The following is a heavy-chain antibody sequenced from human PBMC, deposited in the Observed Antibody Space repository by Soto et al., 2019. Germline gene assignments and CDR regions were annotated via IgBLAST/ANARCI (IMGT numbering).Heavy chain of an antibody. CDR2: ISPNGNDI. CDR3: AKDVHKNGLDV. CDR1: GFTFSGTW. V-gene: IGHV3-74*03. D-gene: IGHD6-6*01. J-gene: IGHJ6*02. Sequence: PGGSLRLSCAASGFTFSGTWMYWVRKGPGKGLEWVSRISPNGNDIKYMDSGKGRFTISRDNAKSTLYLQMNSLRVDDTALYYCAKDVHKNGLDVWGQGTTVTVSS.